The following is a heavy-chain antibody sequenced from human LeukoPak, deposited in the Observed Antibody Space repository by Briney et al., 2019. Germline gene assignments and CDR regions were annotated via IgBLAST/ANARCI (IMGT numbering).Heavy chain of an antibody. CDR3: ARGRTADYYQYYMDV. V-gene: IGHV4-61*02. D-gene: IGHD5-18*01. J-gene: IGHJ6*03. CDR1: GGSVSSGSYY. CDR2: IYFSGTT. Sequence: PSQTLSLTCTVSGGSVSSGSYYWTRIPRTAAKVLVWFGRIYFSGTTNYNPSLNSRVTISLDTDKNQFSLKLSSVSAADTAVYYCARGRTADYYQYYMDVWGTGTTVTVSS.